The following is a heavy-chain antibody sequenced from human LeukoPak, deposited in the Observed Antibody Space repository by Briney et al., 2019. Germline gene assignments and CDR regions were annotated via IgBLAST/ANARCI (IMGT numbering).Heavy chain of an antibody. CDR1: GFTFSGFW. V-gene: IGHV3-7*03. CDR2: INSDGSEG. CDR3: ASAPGYSSSNNFDY. Sequence: GGSLRLSCAVSGFTFSGFWMSWSRQAPGKGLGWVASINSDGSEGYYADVVKGRFTISRDNAKNSLYLQINSLRAEDTAVYYCASAPGYSSSNNFDYWGQGTLVTVSS. J-gene: IGHJ4*02. D-gene: IGHD6-13*01.